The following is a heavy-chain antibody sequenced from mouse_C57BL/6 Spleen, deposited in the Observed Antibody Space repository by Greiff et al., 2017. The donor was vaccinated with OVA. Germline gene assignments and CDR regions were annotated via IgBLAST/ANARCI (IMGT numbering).Heavy chain of an antibody. CDR3: ARERARGYAMDY. CDR2: IDPSDSYT. D-gene: IGHD3-3*01. V-gene: IGHV1-69*01. Sequence: QVQLQQSGAELVKPGASVKISCKASGYAFTSYWMHWVKQRPGQGLEWIGEIDPSDSYTNYNQKFKGKSTLTVDKSSSTAYMQLSSLTSEDSAVYYCARERARGYAMDYWGQGTSVTVSS. CDR1: GYAFTSYW. J-gene: IGHJ4*01.